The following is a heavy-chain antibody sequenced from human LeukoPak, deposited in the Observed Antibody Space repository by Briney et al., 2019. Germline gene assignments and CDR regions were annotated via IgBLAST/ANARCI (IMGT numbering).Heavy chain of an antibody. J-gene: IGHJ4*02. D-gene: IGHD4-11*01. Sequence: GGSLRLSCAASGFTFSSYSMNWVRQAPGKGLEWVSSISSSSSYIYYADSVKGRFTISRDNAKNSLYLQMNSLRAEDTAVYYCAREKSDYSNSGYYFDYWGQGTLVTVSS. CDR2: ISSSSSYI. V-gene: IGHV3-21*01. CDR1: GFTFSSYS. CDR3: AREKSDYSNSGYYFDY.